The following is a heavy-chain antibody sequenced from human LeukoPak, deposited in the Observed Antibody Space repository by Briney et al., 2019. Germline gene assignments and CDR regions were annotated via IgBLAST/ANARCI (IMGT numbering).Heavy chain of an antibody. Sequence: PWGSLRLSCAASGFTVSSNHMSWVRQAPGKGLEWVSVIYSGGSTYYADSVRGRFTISRDNSKNTLYLQVNSLRAEDTAVYYCAKDHSSGYPEAFDIWGQGTMVTVSS. J-gene: IGHJ3*02. CDR2: IYSGGST. D-gene: IGHD3-10*01. V-gene: IGHV3-53*01. CDR3: AKDHSSGYPEAFDI. CDR1: GFTVSSNH.